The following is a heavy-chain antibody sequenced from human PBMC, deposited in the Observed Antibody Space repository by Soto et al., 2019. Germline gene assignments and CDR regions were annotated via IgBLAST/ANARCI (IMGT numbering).Heavy chain of an antibody. CDR1: GGSISSGGYY. V-gene: IGHV4-31*03. Sequence: PSSTLFPTCTVTGGSISSGGYYWSWIRQYPGKGLGCIRYISYSGSTYYNPSLKSRITISVDTSNNQFFLKLSTVTAADTAVYNCARHHYYTASGDYPSSAESFQHWGQGTLVRDSS. D-gene: IGHD3-22*01. CDR2: ISYSGST. J-gene: IGHJ1*01. CDR3: ARHHYYTASGDYPSSAESFQH.